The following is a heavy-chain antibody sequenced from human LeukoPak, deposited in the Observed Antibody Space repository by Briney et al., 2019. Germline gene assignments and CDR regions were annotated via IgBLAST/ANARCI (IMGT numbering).Heavy chain of an antibody. CDR3: ARDKRHSYGRYFDH. CDR1: GDSISTYR. V-gene: IGHV4-59*01. J-gene: IGHJ4*02. Sequence: PSETLSLTCSVSGDSISTYRWNWIRKPPGKGLEWIGYMQSTGNSNYNPSLKSRVSMSVETSKNRIVLNLSSVTAADTAVYYCARDKRHSYGRYFDHWGQGLLVTVPS. D-gene: IGHD5-18*01. CDR2: MQSTGNS.